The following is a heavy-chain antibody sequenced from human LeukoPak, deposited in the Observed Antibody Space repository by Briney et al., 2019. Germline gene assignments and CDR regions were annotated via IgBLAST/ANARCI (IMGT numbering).Heavy chain of an antibody. D-gene: IGHD3-3*01. CDR3: ARDFTIFDAFDI. V-gene: IGHV3-30*02. CDR2: IPYEGINK. J-gene: IGHJ3*02. CDR1: GFTFSSYG. Sequence: TGGSLGLSCAASGFTFSSYGMHWVRQAPGKGLEWVAFIPYEGINKYYTDSVKGRFTISRDNVKNTLYLQMNSLRAEDTAIYYCARDFTIFDAFDIWGQGTMVTVSS.